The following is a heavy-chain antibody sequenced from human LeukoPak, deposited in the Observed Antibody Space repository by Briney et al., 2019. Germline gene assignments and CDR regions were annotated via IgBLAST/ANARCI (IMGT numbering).Heavy chain of an antibody. V-gene: IGHV4-39*01. J-gene: IGHJ5*02. D-gene: IGHD2-2*01. CDR3: ATSRQLLDNWFDP. Sequence: SETLSLTCAVYGGSFSGYYWGGIRQPPGKGLEWIGSIYYSGSTYYNPSLKSRVTISLDTSKNQFSLKLSSVTAADTAVYYCATSRQLLDNWFDPWGQGTLVTVSS. CDR1: GGSFSGYY. CDR2: IYYSGST.